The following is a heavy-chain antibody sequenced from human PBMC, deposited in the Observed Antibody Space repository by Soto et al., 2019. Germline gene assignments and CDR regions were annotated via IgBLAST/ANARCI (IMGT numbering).Heavy chain of an antibody. D-gene: IGHD2-2*01. Sequence: GGSLRLSCAASGFTFSSYAMSWVRQAPGKGLEWVSAISGSGGSTYYADSVKGRFTISRDNSKNTLYLQMNSLRAEDTAVYYCAKDGSPSQNQYYFDCWGQGTLVTVSS. CDR2: ISGSGGST. V-gene: IGHV3-23*01. J-gene: IGHJ4*02. CDR3: AKDGSPSQNQYYFDC. CDR1: GFTFSSYA.